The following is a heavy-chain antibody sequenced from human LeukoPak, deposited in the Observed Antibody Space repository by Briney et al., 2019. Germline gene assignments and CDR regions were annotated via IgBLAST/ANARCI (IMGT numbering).Heavy chain of an antibody. CDR3: ARERATLDYYYYMDV. CDR2: ISGSGGST. J-gene: IGHJ6*03. V-gene: IGHV3-23*01. Sequence: GGSLRLSCAASGFTFSSYGMSWVRQAPGKGLEWVSAISGSGGSTYYADSVKGRFTISRDNAKNSLYLQMNSLRAEDTALYYCARERATLDYYYYMDVWGKGTTVTVSS. D-gene: IGHD5-12*01. CDR1: GFTFSSYG.